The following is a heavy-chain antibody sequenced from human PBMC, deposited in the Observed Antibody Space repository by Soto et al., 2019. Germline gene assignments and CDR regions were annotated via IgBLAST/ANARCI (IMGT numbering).Heavy chain of an antibody. Sequence: SDTLSLTCTASGGSISGISYYWGWIGQPPGKGLEWIGSTYYSGSTNYNPSLKSRVTISVDTSKNQFSLKLSSVTAADTAVYYCARHFPCSYYYYGMDVWGQGTTVT. CDR3: ARHFPCSYYYYGMDV. D-gene: IGHD2-21*01. V-gene: IGHV4-39*01. CDR1: GGSISGISYY. J-gene: IGHJ6*02. CDR2: TYYSGST.